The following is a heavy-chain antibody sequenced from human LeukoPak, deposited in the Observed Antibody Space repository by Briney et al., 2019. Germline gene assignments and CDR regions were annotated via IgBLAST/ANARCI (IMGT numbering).Heavy chain of an antibody. Sequence: PSETLSLTCTVSGGSISSYSWSWIRQPPGKGLEGIGYIYYSGSTNYNPSLKSRVTISVDTSKNQFSLKLSSVTAADTAVYYCARHYYDSSGYDGFDIWGQGTMVTVSS. CDR3: ARHYYDSSGYDGFDI. CDR1: GGSISSYS. V-gene: IGHV4-59*08. D-gene: IGHD3-22*01. J-gene: IGHJ3*02. CDR2: IYYSGST.